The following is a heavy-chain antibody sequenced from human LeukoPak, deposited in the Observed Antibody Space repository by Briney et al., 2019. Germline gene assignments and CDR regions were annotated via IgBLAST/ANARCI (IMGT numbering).Heavy chain of an antibody. V-gene: IGHV4-59*01. Sequence: SETLSLTCTVYGGSISSYYWSWIRQPPGKGLEWIGYIYYSGSTNYNPSLKSRVIISVDTSKNQFSLKLSSVTAADTAVYYCARGKTYYDISRDAFDIWGQGTMVTVSS. CDR3: ARGKTYYDISRDAFDI. CDR1: GGSISSYY. J-gene: IGHJ3*02. CDR2: IYYSGST. D-gene: IGHD3-22*01.